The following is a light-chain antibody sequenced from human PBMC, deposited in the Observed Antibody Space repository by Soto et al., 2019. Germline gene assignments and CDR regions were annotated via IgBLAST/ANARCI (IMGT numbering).Light chain of an antibody. CDR1: SSDVGRYNF. CDR2: EVN. V-gene: IGLV2-14*01. CDR3: CSYAGRYTYV. J-gene: IGLJ1*01. Sequence: QSALTQPASVSGSPGQSITISCTGTSSDVGRYNFVSWYQQHPGKVPKLMLYEVNNRPSGIANRFSGSKSGNTASLTIAGLQAEDEADYYCCSYAGRYTYVFGTGTKLTVL.